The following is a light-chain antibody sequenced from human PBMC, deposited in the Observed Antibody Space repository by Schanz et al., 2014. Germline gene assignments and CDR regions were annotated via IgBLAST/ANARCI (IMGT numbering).Light chain of an antibody. CDR2: DVR. CDR1: SSDVGDNDY. Sequence: QSALIQPASVSGSPGQSITISCTGTSSDVGDNDYVSWYQHHPGKAPKLIIFDVRYRPSGVSNRFSGSKSANTASLTISGLQAEDEADYYCCSYVSSTTPYVFGFGTKLTVL. CDR3: CSYVSSTTPYV. J-gene: IGLJ1*01. V-gene: IGLV2-14*03.